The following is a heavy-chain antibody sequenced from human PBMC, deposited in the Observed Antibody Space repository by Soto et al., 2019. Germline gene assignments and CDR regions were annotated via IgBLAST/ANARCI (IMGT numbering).Heavy chain of an antibody. CDR2: ISYSGTT. D-gene: IGHD3-3*01. J-gene: IGHJ6*02. Sequence: PSETLSLTCAVSGGSISTYYWTWIRQPPGKGLEWLGYISYSGTTTYNPSLTSRVTISVDTSKNRFSLKLSSVTAADTALYYCARGSDFWSGLVYYYAMDVWGQGTTVTVSS. CDR3: ARGSDFWSGLVYYYAMDV. V-gene: IGHV4-59*01. CDR1: GGSISTYY.